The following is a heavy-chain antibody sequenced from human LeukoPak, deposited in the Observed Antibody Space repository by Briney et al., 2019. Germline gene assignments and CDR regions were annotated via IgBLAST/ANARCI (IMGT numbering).Heavy chain of an antibody. CDR3: ARGVVIAPQTFDY. D-gene: IGHD2-21*01. CDR2: INHSGST. Sequence: SETLSLTCAVYGGSFSGYYWTWIRQPPGKGLEWIGEINHSGSTNYNPSLKSRVTISVDTSKNQFSLKLSSVTAADTAVYYCARGVVIAPQTFDYWGQGTLVTISS. V-gene: IGHV4-34*01. CDR1: GGSFSGYY. J-gene: IGHJ4*02.